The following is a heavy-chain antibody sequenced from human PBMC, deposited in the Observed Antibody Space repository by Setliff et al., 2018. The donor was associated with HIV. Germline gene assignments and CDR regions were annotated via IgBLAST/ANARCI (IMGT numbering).Heavy chain of an antibody. CDR3: AREGTTIFYFYYYAMDV. J-gene: IGHJ6*02. D-gene: IGHD3-9*01. CDR1: ENTFSNYY. V-gene: IGHV1-2*02. Sequence: GASVKVSCKAPENTFSNYYLHWVRQAPGQGLEWMGWINPHSGDTNYAQKFQGRVTMTRDTSMSTAYMELRRLRSDDTAMYYCAREGTTIFYFYYYAMDVWGQGTTVTVSS. CDR2: INPHSGDT.